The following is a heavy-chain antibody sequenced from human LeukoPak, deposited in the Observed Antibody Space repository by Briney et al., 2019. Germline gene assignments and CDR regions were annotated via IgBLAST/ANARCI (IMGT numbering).Heavy chain of an antibody. Sequence: VASVKVSCKASGYTFSSYGIAWVRQAPGQGLEWMGWISGYNGNTNYAQKLQGRVSMTTGTSTTTAYMELRSLTSDDTALYYCARSSLGTITAGPFDYWGQGTLVTVSS. J-gene: IGHJ4*02. CDR1: GYTFSSYG. V-gene: IGHV1-18*01. CDR3: ARSSLGTITAGPFDY. D-gene: IGHD5-12*01. CDR2: ISGYNGNT.